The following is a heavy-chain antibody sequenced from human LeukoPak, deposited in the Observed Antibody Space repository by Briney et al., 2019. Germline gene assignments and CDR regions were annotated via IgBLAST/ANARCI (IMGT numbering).Heavy chain of an antibody. CDR3: ARTHVADDITMPG. Sequence: GGSLRLSCAASGFTFSSYSMNWVRQAPGKGLEWVSCIGSSGNYIYYADSVKGRFTISRDNAKNSLYLLMNSLRAEDTAVYYCARTHVADDITMPGWGQGTLVTASS. V-gene: IGHV3-21*01. CDR2: IGSSGNYI. J-gene: IGHJ4*02. CDR1: GFTFSSYS. D-gene: IGHD3-10*01.